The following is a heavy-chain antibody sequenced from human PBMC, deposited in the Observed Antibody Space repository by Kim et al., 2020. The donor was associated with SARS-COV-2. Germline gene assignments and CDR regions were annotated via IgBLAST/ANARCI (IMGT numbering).Heavy chain of an antibody. D-gene: IGHD1-1*01. CDR3: AKEVLNGNGAFNL. Sequence: GESLKISCKGSGYSFTNYWIGWVRQMPGKGLEWMGIIYPGDSKTKYSPSFQGQVTFSADKSISTSYLQWSSLKASDTAIYYCAKEVLNGNGAFNLWGQGTMVAVSS. CDR1: GYSFTNYW. J-gene: IGHJ3*01. V-gene: IGHV5-51*01. CDR2: IYPGDSKT.